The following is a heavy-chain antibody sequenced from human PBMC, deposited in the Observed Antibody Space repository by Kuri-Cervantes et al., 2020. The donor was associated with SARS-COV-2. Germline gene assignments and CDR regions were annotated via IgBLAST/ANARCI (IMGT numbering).Heavy chain of an antibody. D-gene: IGHD6-13*01. J-gene: IGHJ4*02. Sequence: GESLKISCAASGFTFSSYAMSWVRQAPGKGLEWVSAISGSGGSTYYADSVKGRFTISRDNSENTLYLQMNSPRAEDTAVYYCAKEAAAGEVHFDYWGQGTLVTVSS. V-gene: IGHV3-23*01. CDR1: GFTFSSYA. CDR2: ISGSGGST. CDR3: AKEAAAGEVHFDY.